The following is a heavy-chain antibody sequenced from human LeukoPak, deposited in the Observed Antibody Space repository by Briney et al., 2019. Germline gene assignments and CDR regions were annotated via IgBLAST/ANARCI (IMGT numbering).Heavy chain of an antibody. Sequence: PGGSLRLSCAASGFIFSTYWMTWVRQSPGGGLEWLANINEGGDKLYYLDSVKGRFTISRDNAKNTLFLQMNSLRAEDTAVYYCTKHGEFCFDNWGQGTLVTVSS. V-gene: IGHV3-7*01. D-gene: IGHD7-27*01. CDR3: TKHGEFCFDN. J-gene: IGHJ4*02. CDR1: GFIFSTYW. CDR2: INEGGDKL.